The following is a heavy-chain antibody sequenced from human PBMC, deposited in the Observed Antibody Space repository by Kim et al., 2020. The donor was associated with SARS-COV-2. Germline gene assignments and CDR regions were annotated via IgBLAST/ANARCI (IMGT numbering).Heavy chain of an antibody. CDR2: INTNTGNP. J-gene: IGHJ5*02. Sequence: ASVKVSCKASGYTFTSYAMNWVRQAPGQGLEWMGWINTNTGNPTYAQGFTGRFVFSLDTSVSTAYLQISSLKAEDTAVYYCARGGRRLRYFDWLGWFDPWGQGTLVTVSS. D-gene: IGHD3-9*01. CDR3: ARGGRRLRYFDWLGWFDP. V-gene: IGHV7-4-1*02. CDR1: GYTFTSYA.